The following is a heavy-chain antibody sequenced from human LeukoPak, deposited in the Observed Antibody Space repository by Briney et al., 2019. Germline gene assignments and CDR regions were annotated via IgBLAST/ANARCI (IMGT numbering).Heavy chain of an antibody. V-gene: IGHV1-18*04. CDR3: ARGQYDSVWGSYRPYFDY. D-gene: IGHD3-16*02. Sequence: ASVKVSCKASGYTFNSYGISWVRQAPGQGLEWMGSISPYTGNTKYAERLQDRVILTADTSTRTAYMELRSLRSDDTAVFYCARGQYDSVWGSYRPYFDYWGQGTVVTVSS. J-gene: IGHJ4*02. CDR2: ISPYTGNT. CDR1: GYTFNSYG.